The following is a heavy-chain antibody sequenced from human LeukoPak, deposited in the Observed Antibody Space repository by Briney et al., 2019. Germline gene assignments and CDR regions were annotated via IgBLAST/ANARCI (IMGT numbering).Heavy chain of an antibody. Sequence: SETLSLTCTVSGGSISSYYWSWIRQPPGKGLEWIGYVYYSGSTNYNPSLKSRVTISVDTSKNQFSLKLSSVTAADTAVYYCARELAGTDYWGQGTLVTVSS. V-gene: IGHV4-59*12. D-gene: IGHD6-19*01. CDR1: GGSISSYY. CDR3: ARELAGTDY. J-gene: IGHJ4*02. CDR2: VYYSGST.